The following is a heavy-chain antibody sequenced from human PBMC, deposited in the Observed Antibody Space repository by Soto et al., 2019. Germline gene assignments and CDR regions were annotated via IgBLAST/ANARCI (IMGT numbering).Heavy chain of an antibody. CDR1: GFTFSTYS. Sequence: GGSLRLSCAASGFTFSTYSINWVRQAPGKGLEWISYVSDNSSVIYYADAVRGRFTISRDNAKNSLYLQMNSLRDEDTAVYYCARDRDAYCSKGICSGPYFDYWGQGTLVTVSS. V-gene: IGHV3-48*02. J-gene: IGHJ4*02. D-gene: IGHD2-8*01. CDR2: VSDNSSVI. CDR3: ARDRDAYCSKGICSGPYFDY.